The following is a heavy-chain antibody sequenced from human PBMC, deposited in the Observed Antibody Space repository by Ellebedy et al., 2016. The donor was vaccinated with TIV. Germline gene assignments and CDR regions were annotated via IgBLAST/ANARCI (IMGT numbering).Heavy chain of an antibody. V-gene: IGHV4-31*02. CDR3: ARGIQLWSSSNRFDY. CDR2: IYYSGRT. Sequence: SRIRTHQGKGLEWIGYIYYSGRTYYNPSLKSRVTISVDTSKNQFSLKLSSVTAADTAVYYCARGIQLWSSSNRFDYWGQGTLVTVSS. J-gene: IGHJ4*02. D-gene: IGHD5-18*01.